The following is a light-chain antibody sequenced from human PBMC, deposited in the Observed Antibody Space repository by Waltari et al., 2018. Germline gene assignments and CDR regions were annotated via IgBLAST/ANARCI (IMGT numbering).Light chain of an antibody. CDR2: DAS. CDR1: QSVSSSY. J-gene: IGKJ2*01. V-gene: IGKV3D-20*01. Sequence: EIVLTQSPATLSLSPGERTTLSCGARQSVSSSYLAWYQQKPGLAPRLLISDASSRATGIPDRFSGSGSGTDFTLTISRLEPEDVAVYHCQQYASSPQTFGQGTKLEIK. CDR3: QQYASSPQT.